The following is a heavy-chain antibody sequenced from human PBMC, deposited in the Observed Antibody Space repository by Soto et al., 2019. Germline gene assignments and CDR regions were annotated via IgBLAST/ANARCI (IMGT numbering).Heavy chain of an antibody. J-gene: IGHJ4*02. V-gene: IGHV4-34*01. CDR3: AGGGFHRGNYYIFDY. D-gene: IGHD3-22*01. Sequence: WTWIRQPPGKGLEWIGEINHSGTTTYNPSLKSRVTISVDTSRDQFSLRLSSVTAADTAVYFCAGGGFHRGNYYIFDYWGQGALVTVSS. CDR2: INHSGTT.